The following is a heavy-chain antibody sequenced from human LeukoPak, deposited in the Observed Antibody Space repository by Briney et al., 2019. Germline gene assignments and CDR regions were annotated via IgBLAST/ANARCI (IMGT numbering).Heavy chain of an antibody. J-gene: IGHJ4*02. CDR1: GFTFSSYA. CDR3: ARDLGGYETGY. CDR2: ISSNGGST. Sequence: GGSLRLSCAASGFTFSSYAMHWVRQAPGKGLEYVSAISSNGGSTYYANSVKGRFTISRDNSKNTLYLQMGSLRAEDMAVYYCARDLGGYETGYWGQGTLVTVSS. D-gene: IGHD5-12*01. V-gene: IGHV3-64*01.